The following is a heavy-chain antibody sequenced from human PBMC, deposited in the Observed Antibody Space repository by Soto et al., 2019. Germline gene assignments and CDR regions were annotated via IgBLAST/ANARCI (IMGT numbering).Heavy chain of an antibody. CDR3: TRLISSAHDY. CDR1: GFVFKDSS. V-gene: IGHV3-73*01. J-gene: IGHJ4*02. D-gene: IGHD3-10*01. Sequence: EVLLVESGGGMVQPGGSLKLSCAASGFVFKDSSIHWVRQASGKGLEWVGRIRDSAYRYATAYAESVKGRFTISSDDSNNTAYLQMSGLKTEDTDIYYCTRLISSAHDYWGQGTLVTVSS. CDR2: IRDSAYRYAT.